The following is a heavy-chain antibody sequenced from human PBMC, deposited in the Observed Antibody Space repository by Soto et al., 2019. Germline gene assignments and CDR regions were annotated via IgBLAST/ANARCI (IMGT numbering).Heavy chain of an antibody. Sequence: ASVKVSCKASGYTFTSYAMHWVRQAPGQRLEWMGWINAGNGNTKYSQKFQGRVTITRDTSASTAYMELSSLRSEDTAVYYCARGITLPTPLDYWGQETLVTVSS. D-gene: IGHD1-20*01. V-gene: IGHV1-3*01. J-gene: IGHJ4*02. CDR3: ARGITLPTPLDY. CDR2: INAGNGNT. CDR1: GYTFTSYA.